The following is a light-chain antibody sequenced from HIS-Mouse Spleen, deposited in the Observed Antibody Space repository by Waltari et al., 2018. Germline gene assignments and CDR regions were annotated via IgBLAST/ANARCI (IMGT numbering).Light chain of an antibody. V-gene: IGLV3-10*01. J-gene: IGLJ2*01. CDR3: YSTDSSGNHRV. Sequence: SYELTQPPSVSVSPGQTARITFSGHPSPTKYASWYLQKSGQAPVLVIYDDSKRPSGVPEGFSGSSSGTMATLTISGAQVEDEADYYCYSTDSSGNHRVFGGGTKLTVL. CDR2: DDS. CDR1: PSPTKY.